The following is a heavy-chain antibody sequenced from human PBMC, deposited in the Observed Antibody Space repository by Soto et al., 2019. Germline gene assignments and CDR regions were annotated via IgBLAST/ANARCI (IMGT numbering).Heavy chain of an antibody. CDR1: RFAFRSYA. Sequence: GSPALACSASRFAFRSYARHRVLQTPGKGLEYVSAISSNGGSTYYADSVKGRFTISRDNSKNTLYLQMSSLRAEDTAVYYCVKDRSAKGAKNSGLDVWGQGTTVTVSS. V-gene: IGHV3-64D*08. D-gene: IGHD3-3*01. J-gene: IGHJ6*02. CDR3: VKDRSAKGAKNSGLDV. CDR2: ISSNGGST.